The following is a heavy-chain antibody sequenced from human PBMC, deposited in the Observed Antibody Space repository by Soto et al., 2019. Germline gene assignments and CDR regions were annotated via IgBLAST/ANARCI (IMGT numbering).Heavy chain of an antibody. CDR1: GFTFSRYA. V-gene: IGHV3-30-3*01. CDR2: ISYDGSNK. Sequence: SRRLSWVASGFTFSRYAMHLDRQAPGKGLEWGAVISYDGSNKYYAESVKGRFTISRDNSKNTLYLQMNSLRAEDMAVYYCARDQEMATISGTEFHYWGQG. J-gene: IGHJ4*02. CDR3: ARDQEMATISGTEFHY. D-gene: IGHD5-12*01.